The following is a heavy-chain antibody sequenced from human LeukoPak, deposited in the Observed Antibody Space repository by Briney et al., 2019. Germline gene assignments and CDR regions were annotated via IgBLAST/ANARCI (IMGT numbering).Heavy chain of an antibody. CDR1: GGSISSYY. V-gene: IGHV4-59*12. CDR2: IYYSGST. J-gene: IGHJ4*02. CDR3: ARAEMATITGGYFDY. D-gene: IGHD5-12*01. Sequence: SETLSLTCTVSGGSISSYYWSWIRQPPGKGLEWIGYIYYSGSTNYNPSLKSRVTISVDTSKNQFSLKLSSVTAADTAVYYCARAEMATITGGYFDYWGQGTLVTVSS.